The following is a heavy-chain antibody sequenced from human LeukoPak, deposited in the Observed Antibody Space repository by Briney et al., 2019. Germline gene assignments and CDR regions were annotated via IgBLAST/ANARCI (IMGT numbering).Heavy chain of an antibody. CDR2: INPNSGGT. Sequence: ASVKVSCKASGYTFTGYYMHWVRQAPGQGLEWMGWINPNSGGTNYAQKFQGRVTMTRDTSISTAYMELSRLRSDDTAVYYCARDRYDFWGGQGNYYMDVWGKGTTVTVSS. CDR3: ARDRYDFWGGQGNYYMDV. V-gene: IGHV1-2*02. J-gene: IGHJ6*03. D-gene: IGHD3-3*01. CDR1: GYTFTGYY.